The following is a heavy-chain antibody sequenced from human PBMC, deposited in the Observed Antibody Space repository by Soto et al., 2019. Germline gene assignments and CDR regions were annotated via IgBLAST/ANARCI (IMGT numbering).Heavy chain of an antibody. CDR3: AKGYCSSTSCSFDY. CDR1: GFTFTNFP. Sequence: EVQLLESGGGLVQPGGSLRLSCAASGFTFTNFPMNWVRQAPGKGLEWVSVISGTGDTTYNADSVKGRFTISRDNSKNTVYLQMNSLRAEDTALYYCAKGYCSSTSCSFDYWGQGTLVTVSS. J-gene: IGHJ4*02. V-gene: IGHV3-23*01. CDR2: ISGTGDTT. D-gene: IGHD2-2*01.